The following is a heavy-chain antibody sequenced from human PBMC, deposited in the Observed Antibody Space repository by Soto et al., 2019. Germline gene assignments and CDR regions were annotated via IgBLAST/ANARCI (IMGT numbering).Heavy chain of an antibody. CDR2: IYYSGST. V-gene: IGHV4-59*01. CDR3: ARDGGYSSSWYGPLGEYGMDV. Sequence: KPSETLSLTCTVSGGSISSYYWSWIRQPPGKGLEWIGYIYYSGSTNYNPSLKSRVTISVDTSKNQFSLKLSSVTAADTAVYYCARDGGYSSSWYGPLGEYGMDVWGQGTTVTVS. D-gene: IGHD6-13*01. CDR1: GGSISSYY. J-gene: IGHJ6*02.